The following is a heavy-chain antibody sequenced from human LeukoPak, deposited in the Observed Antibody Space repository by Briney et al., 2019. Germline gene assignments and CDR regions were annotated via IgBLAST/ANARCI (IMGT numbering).Heavy chain of an antibody. D-gene: IGHD3-22*01. CDR1: GFTFSSYG. Sequence: GGSLRLSCAASGFTFSSYGMHWVRQAPGKGLEWVAVIWYDGSNKYYADSVKGRFNISRDNSKNTLYLQMNRLRAEETAVYYCAKDGFDYYDSSGYYGYFDYWGQGTLVTVST. CDR3: AKDGFDYYDSSGYYGYFDY. J-gene: IGHJ4*02. CDR2: IWYDGSNK. V-gene: IGHV3-33*06.